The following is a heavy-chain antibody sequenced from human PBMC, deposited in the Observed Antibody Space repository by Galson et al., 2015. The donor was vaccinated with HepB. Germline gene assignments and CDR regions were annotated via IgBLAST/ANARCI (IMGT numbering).Heavy chain of an antibody. J-gene: IGHJ5*02. Sequence: CAISGDSVSSTSSTWVWVRQSPSRGLEWLGRTYYRSKWYNDYAVSVKGRITINPDTSKNQFSLKLSSVTAADTAVYYCARAASPLHYYGSGSYYIWFDPWGQGTLVTVSS. D-gene: IGHD3-10*01. CDR2: TYYRSKWYN. CDR1: GDSVSSTSST. CDR3: ARAASPLHYYGSGSYYIWFDP. V-gene: IGHV6-1*01.